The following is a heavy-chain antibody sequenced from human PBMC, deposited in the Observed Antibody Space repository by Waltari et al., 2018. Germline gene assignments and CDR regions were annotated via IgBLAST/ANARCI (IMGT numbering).Heavy chain of an antibody. Sequence: EVQLVESGGVVVQPGGSLRLSCAASGFTFDDYTMHWVRPAPGKGLEWVSLISWDGGSTYYADSVKGRFTISRDNSKNSLYLQMNSLRTEDTALYYCAKGYCSGGSCYEYYFDYWGQGTLVTVSS. V-gene: IGHV3-43*01. J-gene: IGHJ4*02. CDR1: GFTFDDYT. D-gene: IGHD2-15*01. CDR3: AKGYCSGGSCYEYYFDY. CDR2: ISWDGGST.